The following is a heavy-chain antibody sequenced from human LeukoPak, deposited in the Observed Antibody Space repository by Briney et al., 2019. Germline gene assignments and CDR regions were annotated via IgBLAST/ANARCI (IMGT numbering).Heavy chain of an antibody. CDR1: CGSISSSSYY. J-gene: IGHJ4*02. CDR3: TRHQWWLAPRNFDY. Sequence: PSETLSLTCTVSCGSISSSSYYWGWIRQPPGKGLEWIESIYHSGSTYYNPSRKSRVTISVDTSKNQFSLKLSSVTAADMAVYYCTRHQWWLAPRNFDYWGQGTLVTVSS. CDR2: IYHSGST. V-gene: IGHV4-39*01. D-gene: IGHD2-8*01.